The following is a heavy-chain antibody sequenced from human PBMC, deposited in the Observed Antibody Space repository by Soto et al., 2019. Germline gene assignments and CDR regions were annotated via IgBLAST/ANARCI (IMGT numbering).Heavy chain of an antibody. CDR3: AKDIGVVPAAIDY. D-gene: IGHD2-2*01. CDR2: ISWNSGSI. V-gene: IGHV3-9*01. Sequence: GGSLRLSCAASGFTFDDYAMHWVRQAPGKGLEWVSGISWNSGSITYADSVKGRFTISRDNAKNSLYLQMNSLRAEDTALYYCAKDIGVVPAAIDYWGQGTLVTVSS. CDR1: GFTFDDYA. J-gene: IGHJ4*02.